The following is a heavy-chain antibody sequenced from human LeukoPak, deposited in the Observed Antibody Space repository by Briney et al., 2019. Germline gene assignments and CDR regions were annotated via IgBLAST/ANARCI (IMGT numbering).Heavy chain of an antibody. CDR3: ARGRSIAARPGYFQH. Sequence: TGGSLRLSCAASGFTFSSYAMSWVRQAPGKGLEWVSTISGSGGSTSYAQKFQGRVTMTRDTSTSTVYMELNSLRSEDTAVYYCARGRSIAARPGYFQHWGQGTLVTVSS. CDR1: GFTFSSYA. D-gene: IGHD6-6*01. J-gene: IGHJ1*01. CDR2: ISGSGGST. V-gene: IGHV3-23*01.